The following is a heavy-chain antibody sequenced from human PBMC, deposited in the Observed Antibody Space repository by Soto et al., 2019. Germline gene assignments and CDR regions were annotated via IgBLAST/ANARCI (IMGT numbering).Heavy chain of an antibody. CDR2: ISAYNGNT. J-gene: IGHJ3*02. CDR3: ARDLTVVVVAAMANDAFDI. V-gene: IGHV1-18*01. D-gene: IGHD2-15*01. Sequence: AASVKVSCKASGGTFSSYAISWVRQAPGQGLEWMGGISAYNGNTNYAQKLQGRVTMTTDTSTSTAYMELRSLRSDDTAVYYCARDLTVVVVAAMANDAFDIWGQGTMVTVSS. CDR1: GGTFSSYA.